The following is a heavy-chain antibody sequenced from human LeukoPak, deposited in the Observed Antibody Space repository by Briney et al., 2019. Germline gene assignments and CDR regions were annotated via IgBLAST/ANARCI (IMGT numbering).Heavy chain of an antibody. CDR2: IYWDDDK. J-gene: IGHJ5*02. Sequence: SGPTLVKPTQTLTLTCTFSGFSLSTSGVGVGWIRQPPGKALEWLALIYWDDDKRYSPSLKSRLTITKDTSKNQVVLTMTNMDPVDTATYYCAHKINGWYDSSGYYAGDHDFDPWGQGTLVTVSS. V-gene: IGHV2-5*02. CDR3: AHKINGWYDSSGYYAGDHDFDP. D-gene: IGHD3-22*01. CDR1: GFSLSTSGVG.